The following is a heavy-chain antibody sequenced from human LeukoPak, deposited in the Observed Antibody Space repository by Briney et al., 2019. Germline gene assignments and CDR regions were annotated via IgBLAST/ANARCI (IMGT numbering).Heavy chain of an antibody. CDR2: IFYTGST. D-gene: IGHD6-13*01. V-gene: IGHV4-39*07. CDR1: GGSIRSTSYY. Sequence: SETLSLTCSVSGGSIRSTSYYWGWIRQPPGKGLEWIGNIFYTGSTYYNPSLKSRVTISIDTSRNQFSLKLSSVTAADTAVYYCARRYSSSPNYYYYYMDVWGKGTTVTISS. CDR3: ARRYSSSPNYYYYYMDV. J-gene: IGHJ6*03.